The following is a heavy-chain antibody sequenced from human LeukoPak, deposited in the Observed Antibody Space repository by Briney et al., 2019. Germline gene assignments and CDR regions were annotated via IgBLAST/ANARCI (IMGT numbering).Heavy chain of an antibody. CDR3: ATQSPDYSIGPSYGSFNI. D-gene: IGHD3-10*01. Sequence: GGSLRLSCEASGFTFHNYAMAWVRQAPGKGLEYVSSIGASGDNIYYGGSVKGRFTISRDNSKNTLFLQMNSLRAEDTALYYCATQSPDYSIGPSYGSFNIWGQGTKVTVSS. CDR1: GFTFHNYA. J-gene: IGHJ3*02. CDR2: IGASGDNI. V-gene: IGHV3-23*01.